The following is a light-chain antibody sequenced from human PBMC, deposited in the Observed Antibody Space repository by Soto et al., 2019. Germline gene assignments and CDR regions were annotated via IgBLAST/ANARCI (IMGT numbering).Light chain of an antibody. CDR3: QQSYSTHTWT. V-gene: IGKV1-9*01. CDR1: QGIAGS. Sequence: DIQLTQSPSFLSASVGDRVTITCRASQGIAGSLAWYQQKPGKPPKLLIYAESSLQSGVPSRFSGSGSGTDFTLTISSLQPEDFATYYCQQSYSTHTWTFGQGTKVDIK. CDR2: AES. J-gene: IGKJ1*01.